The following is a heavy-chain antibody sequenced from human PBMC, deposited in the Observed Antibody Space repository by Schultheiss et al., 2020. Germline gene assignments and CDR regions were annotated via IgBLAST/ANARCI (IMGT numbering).Heavy chain of an antibody. D-gene: IGHD1-1*01. V-gene: IGHV3-72*01. CDR2: TRNKANSYTT. CDR3: ARVKETYLGHDHIDF. J-gene: IGHJ4*02. Sequence: GGSLRLSCAASGFIFNDHYMDWVRQAPGKGLEWVGRTRNKANSYTTEYAASVKGRFTISRDDSKKSVYLQMSSLKTDDTAVYYCARVKETYLGHDHIDFWGQGTLVTVSS. CDR1: GFIFNDHY.